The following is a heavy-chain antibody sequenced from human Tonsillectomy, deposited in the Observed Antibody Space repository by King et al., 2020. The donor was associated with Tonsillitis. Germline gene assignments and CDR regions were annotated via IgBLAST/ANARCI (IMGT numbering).Heavy chain of an antibody. CDR3: ARRGYGDVPLDH. D-gene: IGHD4-17*01. CDR1: GYIFTSYW. V-gene: IGHV5-51*01. Sequence: VQLVESGAEVKKPGESLKISYKASGYIFTSYWNGWVRQMPGKGLEWMGMIYPGDSDTRYRPAFQGHVHITADKSISTAYLHWSSLKASDTAIYYCARRGYGDVPLDHWGQGSLVTVSS. CDR2: IYPGDSDT. J-gene: IGHJ4*02.